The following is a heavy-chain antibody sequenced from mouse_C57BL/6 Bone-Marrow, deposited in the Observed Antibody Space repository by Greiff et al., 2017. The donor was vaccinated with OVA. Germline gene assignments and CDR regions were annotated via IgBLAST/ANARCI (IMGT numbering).Heavy chain of an antibody. CDR1: GYTFTDYE. CDR2: IDPETGGT. D-gene: IGHD1-1*01. CDR3: TRIDYYGSSYNFDY. Sequence: QVHVKQSGAELVRPGASVTLSCKASGYTFTDYEMHWVKQTPVHGLEWIGAIDPETGGTAYNQKFKGKAILTADKSSSTAYMELRSLTSEDSAVYYCTRIDYYGSSYNFDYWGQGTTLTVSS. J-gene: IGHJ2*01. V-gene: IGHV1-15*01.